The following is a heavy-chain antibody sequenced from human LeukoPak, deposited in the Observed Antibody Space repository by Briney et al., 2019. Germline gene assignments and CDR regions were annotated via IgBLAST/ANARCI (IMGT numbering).Heavy chain of an antibody. Sequence: GGSLRLSCAASGFTFSSYWMSWVRQAPGKGLEWVANIKQDGSEKYYVDSVKGRFTISRDNAKNSLYLQMNSLRAEDTAVYYCARSGSIVVVIDSAPFDYWGQGTLVTVSS. CDR2: IKQDGSEK. V-gene: IGHV3-7*01. CDR1: GFTFSSYW. J-gene: IGHJ4*02. D-gene: IGHD3-22*01. CDR3: ARSGSIVVVIDSAPFDY.